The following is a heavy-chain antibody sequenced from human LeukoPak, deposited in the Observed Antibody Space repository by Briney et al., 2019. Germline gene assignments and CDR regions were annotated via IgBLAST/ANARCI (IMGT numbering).Heavy chain of an antibody. J-gene: IGHJ4*02. CDR2: IYYSGST. Sequence: SETLSLTCTVSGGSISSYYWSWIRQPPGKGLEWIGYIYYSGSTNYNPSLKSRVTISVYTSKNQFSLKLSSVTAADTAVYYCARSRSIVSGYIYYWGQGTLVTVSS. V-gene: IGHV4-59*01. CDR3: ARSRSIVSGYIYY. D-gene: IGHD3-3*01. CDR1: GGSISSYY.